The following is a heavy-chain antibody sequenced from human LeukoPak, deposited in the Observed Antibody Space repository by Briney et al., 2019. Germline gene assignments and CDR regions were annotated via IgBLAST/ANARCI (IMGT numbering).Heavy chain of an antibody. V-gene: IGHV2-70*11. Sequence: SGPALVKPTQTLTLTCTFSGFSLSTNSMCVSWIRQPPGKALEWLARIGWVDGKYYSTSLKTRLTISKDTSKNQVVLTMTNMDPVDTATYYCARMITLSDGRYSSKTLDYWGQGTLVTVSS. CDR3: ARMITLSDGRYSSKTLDY. J-gene: IGHJ4*02. CDR2: IGWVDGK. CDR1: GFSLSTNSMC. D-gene: IGHD1-26*01.